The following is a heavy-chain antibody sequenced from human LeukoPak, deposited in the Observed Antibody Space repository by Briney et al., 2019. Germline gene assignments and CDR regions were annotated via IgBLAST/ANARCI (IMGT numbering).Heavy chain of an antibody. Sequence: SETLSLTCTVSGGSISSYYWSWIRQPPGKGLEWIGYIYYSGSTNCNPSLKSRVTISVDTSKNQFSLKLSSVTAADTAVYYCASDMAAAGVFTFDYWGQGTLVTVSS. D-gene: IGHD6-13*01. CDR1: GGSISSYY. J-gene: IGHJ4*02. CDR2: IYYSGST. CDR3: ASDMAAAGVFTFDY. V-gene: IGHV4-59*01.